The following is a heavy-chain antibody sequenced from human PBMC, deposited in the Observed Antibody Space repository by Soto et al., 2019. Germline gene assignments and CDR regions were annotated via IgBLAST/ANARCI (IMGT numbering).Heavy chain of an antibody. CDR2: LSGSGVNA. J-gene: IGHJ4*02. Sequence: PGGSLRLSCAASGFTFSSYAMTWVRQAPGKGLEYVSTLSGSGVNAYYADSVKGRFTISRDNSKNTLYLQMNSPRVEDTAIYYCAKPLQVYWGQGTQVTVSS. CDR1: GFTFSSYA. CDR3: AKPLQVY. V-gene: IGHV3-23*01.